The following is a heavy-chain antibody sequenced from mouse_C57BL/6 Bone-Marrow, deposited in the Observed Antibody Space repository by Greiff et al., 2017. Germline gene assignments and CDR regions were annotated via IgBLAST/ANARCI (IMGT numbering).Heavy chain of an antibody. V-gene: IGHV1-52*01. Sequence: VQLQQPGAELVRPGSSVKLSCKASGYTFTSYWMHWVKQRPIQGLEWIGNIDPSDSETHYNQKFKDKATLTVDKSSSTAYMQLSSLTSEYSAVYYCARSYYSNYFDYWGQGTTLTVSS. J-gene: IGHJ2*01. CDR3: ARSYYSNYFDY. CDR1: GYTFTSYW. CDR2: IDPSDSET. D-gene: IGHD2-12*01.